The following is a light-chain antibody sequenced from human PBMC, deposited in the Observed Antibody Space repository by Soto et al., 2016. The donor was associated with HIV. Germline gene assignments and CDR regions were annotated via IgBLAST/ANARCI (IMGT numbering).Light chain of an antibody. J-gene: IGLJ2*01. CDR2: DDS. Sequence: SYVLTQTPSVSVAPGKTARITCGGNNIGDKGVHWYQQKPGQAPVLVVYDDSDRPSGIPERFSGSNSGNTATLTISGTQAMDEADYYCQAWDSSTVLSGGGTKLTVL. V-gene: IGLV3-21*01. CDR1: NIGDKG. CDR3: QAWDSSTVL.